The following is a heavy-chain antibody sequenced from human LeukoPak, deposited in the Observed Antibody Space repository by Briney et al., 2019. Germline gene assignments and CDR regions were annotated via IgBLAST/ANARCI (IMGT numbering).Heavy chain of an antibody. J-gene: IGHJ4*02. V-gene: IGHV3-33*01. CDR3: ARVMGNYGSLDY. Sequence: PGRSLRLSCAASGFTFSSYGMHWVRQAPGKGLEWVAVIWHDGSYKYYADSAKGRFAISRDSSKNTLYPQMNSLRAEDTAVYYCARVMGNYGSLDYWGQGTLVTVSS. D-gene: IGHD3-10*01. CDR2: IWHDGSYK. CDR1: GFTFSSYG.